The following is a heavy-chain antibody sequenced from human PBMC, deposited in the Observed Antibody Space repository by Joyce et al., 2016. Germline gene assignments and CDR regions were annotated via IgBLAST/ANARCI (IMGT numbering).Heavy chain of an antibody. Sequence: QVHLVQSGAEVKKSGSSVRVSCKASGGSFNKYTVSWVRQAPGQGLAWMGRIIPMLNMTNYAQEFQGRVTITADTSTTTAYMQLTGLRFDDTAVYFCAGTFNYPHHDGVDVWGQGTTVTVSS. CDR3: AGTFNYPHHDGVDV. CDR2: IIPMLNMT. V-gene: IGHV1-69*02. CDR1: GGSFNKYT. J-gene: IGHJ6*02. D-gene: IGHD4-11*01.